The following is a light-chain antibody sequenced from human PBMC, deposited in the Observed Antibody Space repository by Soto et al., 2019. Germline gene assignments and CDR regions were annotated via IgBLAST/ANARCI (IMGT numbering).Light chain of an antibody. Sequence: QSVLTQPPSASGSPGQSVTISCTGTSSDVGGYNYVSWYQQHPGKAPKLMIYEVTTRPSGVPDRFSGSKSGNTASLTVSGLQAEDEADYYCSSYAGSTSYVFGTRTKGTVL. CDR1: SSDVGGYNY. CDR2: EVT. V-gene: IGLV2-8*01. CDR3: SSYAGSTSYV. J-gene: IGLJ1*01.